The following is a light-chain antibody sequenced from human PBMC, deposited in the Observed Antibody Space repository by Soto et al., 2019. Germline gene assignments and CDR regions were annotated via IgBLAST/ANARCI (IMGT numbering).Light chain of an antibody. CDR2: EVS. CDR3: SSYAGNSVV. V-gene: IGLV2-8*01. J-gene: IGLJ2*01. Sequence: QSALTQPPSASGSPGQSVTISCTGTSSDVGGYNYVSWYQQHPGKAPKLMISEVSKRPSGVPDRFSGSKSGNTASLTVSGLQAEDEADYYCSSYAGNSVVFGGGTKVTV. CDR1: SSDVGGYNY.